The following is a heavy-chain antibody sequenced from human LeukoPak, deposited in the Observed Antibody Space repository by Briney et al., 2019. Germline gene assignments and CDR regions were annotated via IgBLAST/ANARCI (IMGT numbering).Heavy chain of an antibody. Sequence: SETLSLTCTVSGYSIGSGYSWGWIRQPPGKGLEWIGSSYHFEYSFYNPSLKSRVTISADTSKSQFSLKLSSVTAADTAVYYCARATDVVVPAAMHDGGYWFDPWGQGTLVTVSS. CDR3: ARATDVVVPAAMHDGGYWFDP. CDR1: GYSIGSGYS. J-gene: IGHJ5*02. D-gene: IGHD2-2*01. V-gene: IGHV4-38-2*02. CDR2: SYHFEYS.